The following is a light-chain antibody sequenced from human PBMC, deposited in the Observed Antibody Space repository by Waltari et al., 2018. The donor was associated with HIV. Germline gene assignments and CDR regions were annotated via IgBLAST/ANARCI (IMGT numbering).Light chain of an antibody. J-gene: IGLJ1*01. CDR3: LSADSSGTYV. CDR2: KNT. V-gene: IGLV3-25*02. CDR1: ASPKPY. Sequence: SSELTQPPSVSVSPGQTARITCSGDASPKPYTHWFQQKPGQAPLVVIHKNTERPSGIPERFSASRSGTTVTLTISGVQTDEEADYYCLSADSSGTYVFGPGTTVTVL.